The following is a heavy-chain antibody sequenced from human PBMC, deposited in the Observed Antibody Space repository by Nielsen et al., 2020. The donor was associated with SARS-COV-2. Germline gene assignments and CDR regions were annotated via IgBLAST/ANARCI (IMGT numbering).Heavy chain of an antibody. CDR2: INHSGST. CDR1: GGSFSGYY. CDR3: ASLNSGSYSFDY. Sequence: SETLSPTCAVYGGSFSGYYWSWIRQPPGKGLEWIGEINHSGSTNYNPSLKSRATISVDTSKNQFSLKLSSVTAADTAVYYCASLNSGSYSFDYWGQGTLVTVSS. D-gene: IGHD1-26*01. J-gene: IGHJ4*02. V-gene: IGHV4-34*01.